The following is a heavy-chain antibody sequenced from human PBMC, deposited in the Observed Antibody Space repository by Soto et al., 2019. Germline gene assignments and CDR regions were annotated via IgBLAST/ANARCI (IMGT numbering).Heavy chain of an antibody. CDR2: INWNGGST. D-gene: IGHD3-3*01. CDR3: ARVGNDFWSGYYTSYYYYYMDV. V-gene: IGHV3-20*04. J-gene: IGHJ6*03. Sequence: GSLRLSCAASGFTVDDYGMSWVRQAPGKGLEWVSGINWNGGSTGYADSVKGRFTISRDNAKNSLYLQMNSLRAEDTAVYYCARVGNDFWSGYYTSYYYYYMDVWGKGTTVTVSS. CDR1: GFTVDDYG.